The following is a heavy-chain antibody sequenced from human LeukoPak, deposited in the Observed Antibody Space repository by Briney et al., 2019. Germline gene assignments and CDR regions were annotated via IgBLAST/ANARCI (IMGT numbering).Heavy chain of an antibody. J-gene: IGHJ4*02. D-gene: IGHD3-10*01. CDR3: ARQEQQYYGSGSNFDY. V-gene: IGHV4-39*01. CDR1: GGSISSSSYY. Sequence: SETLSLTCTVSGGSISSSSYYWGWIRQPPGKGLEWIESIYYSGSTYYNPSLKSRVTISVDTSKDQFSLKLSSVTAADTAVYYCARQEQQYYGSGSNFDYWGQGTLVTVSS. CDR2: IYYSGST.